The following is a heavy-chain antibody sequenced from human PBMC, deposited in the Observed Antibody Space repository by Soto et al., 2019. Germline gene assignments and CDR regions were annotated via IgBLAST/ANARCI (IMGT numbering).Heavy chain of an antibody. CDR3: ARDTVRYFDWLQNFPAFDI. CDR2: ISSSSSTI. J-gene: IGHJ3*02. CDR1: GLTVSTNY. D-gene: IGHD3-9*01. V-gene: IGHV3-48*01. Sequence: PGGSLRLSCAASGLTVSTNYMNWVRQAPGKGLEWVSYISSSSSTIYYADSVKGRFTISRDNAKNSLYLQMNSLRAEDTAVYYCARDTVRYFDWLQNFPAFDIWGQGTMVTVSS.